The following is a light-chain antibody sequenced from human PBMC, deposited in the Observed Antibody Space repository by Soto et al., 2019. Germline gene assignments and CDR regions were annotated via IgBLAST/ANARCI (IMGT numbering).Light chain of an antibody. J-gene: IGKJ5*01. CDR1: QGISNF. CDR2: AAS. Sequence: DIQMTQSPSSLSASVGDRVTITCRASQGISNFLAWYQQKPGKVPKLLISAASTLQSGVPSRFSGSGSGTDVTLTITSLQPEDVATYYCQKYRSVITFGQGTRLEIK. V-gene: IGKV1-27*01. CDR3: QKYRSVIT.